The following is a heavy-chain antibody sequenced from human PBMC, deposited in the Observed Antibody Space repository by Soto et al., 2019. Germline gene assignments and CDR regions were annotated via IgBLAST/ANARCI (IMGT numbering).Heavy chain of an antibody. CDR1: GYTFTSYG. V-gene: IGHV1-18*01. CDR2: ISAYNGNT. CDR3: ARAAVTMLAFDI. D-gene: IGHD3-10*01. J-gene: IGHJ3*02. Sequence: APVKVSCKPSGYTFTSYGIRWVQQAPGQGLEWMGWISAYNGNTNYAQKLQGRVTMTTDTSTSTVYMELSSLRSEDTAVYFCARAAVTMLAFDICGQGTMVTVSS.